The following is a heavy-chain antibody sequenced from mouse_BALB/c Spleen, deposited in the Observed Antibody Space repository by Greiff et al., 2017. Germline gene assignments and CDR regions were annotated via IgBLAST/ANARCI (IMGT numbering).Heavy chain of an antibody. V-gene: IGHV5-6-3*01. J-gene: IGHJ2*01. CDR3: ARGLPLDY. D-gene: IGHD2-10*01. CDR2: INSNGGST. CDR1: GFTFSSYG. Sequence: EVHLVESGGGLVQPGGSLKLSCAASGFTFSSYGMSWVRQTPDKRLELVATINSNGGSTYYPDSVKGRFTISRDNAKNTLYLQMSSLKSEDTAMYYCARGLPLDYWGQGTTLTVSS.